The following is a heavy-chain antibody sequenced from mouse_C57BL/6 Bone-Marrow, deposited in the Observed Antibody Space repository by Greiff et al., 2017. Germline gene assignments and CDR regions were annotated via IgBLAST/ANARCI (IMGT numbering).Heavy chain of an antibody. D-gene: IGHD1-1*01. Sequence: EVKLMESGPELVKPGASVKIPCKASGYTFTDYNMDWVKQSHGKSLEWIGDINPNIGGTIYNQKFKGKATLTVDKSSSTAYMELRSLTSEDTAVYYCARKDYGSSPYWYFDVWGTGTTVTVSS. CDR1: GYTFTDYN. CDR3: ARKDYGSSPYWYFDV. V-gene: IGHV1-18*01. CDR2: INPNIGGT. J-gene: IGHJ1*03.